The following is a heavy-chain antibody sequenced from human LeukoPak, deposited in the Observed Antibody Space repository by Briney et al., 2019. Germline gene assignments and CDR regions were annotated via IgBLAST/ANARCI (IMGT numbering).Heavy chain of an antibody. D-gene: IGHD1-7*01. CDR1: GFTFNNSW. CDR2: IKQDGSEK. V-gene: IGHV3-7*01. Sequence: GSLRLSCEASGFTFNNSWMSWVRQAPGKRLEWVANIKQDGSEKYYVDSVKGRFTISRDNAKTSLFLQMNSLRVEDTAVYYCTIGVELLTLWGQGTLVTVSS. J-gene: IGHJ4*02. CDR3: TIGVELLTL.